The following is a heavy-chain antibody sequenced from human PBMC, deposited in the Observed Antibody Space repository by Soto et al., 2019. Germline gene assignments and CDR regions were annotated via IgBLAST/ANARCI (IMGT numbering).Heavy chain of an antibody. D-gene: IGHD6-13*01. CDR1: GGSITSFF. Sequence: QVQLHESGPGLVKPSETLSLTCTVSGGSITSFFWNWIRQPPGKGLEWIGNLYSGSTKYSPSLKSRVTISADTSKNQFSLSLRSVTAADTAVYYCARIAAATTYWGKGILVTVSS. J-gene: IGHJ4*02. CDR2: NLYSGST. CDR3: ARIAAATTY. V-gene: IGHV4-59*08.